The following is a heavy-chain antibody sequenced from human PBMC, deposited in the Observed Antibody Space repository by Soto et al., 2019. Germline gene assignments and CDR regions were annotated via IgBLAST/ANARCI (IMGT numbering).Heavy chain of an antibody. Sequence: QVHLVQSGAEVKEPGSSVKVSCKASGGTFSSYAISWLRQAPGQGLEWMGGIIPLFRTPDYAQKFQGRVTITADESTSTAYMELSSLRSEDTALYYCARDNDRLQLGGNYYYILDVWGPGPTVTVSS. V-gene: IGHV1-69*12. CDR2: IIPLFRTP. J-gene: IGHJ6*02. CDR3: ARDNDRLQLGGNYYYILDV. D-gene: IGHD4-4*01. CDR1: GGTFSSYA.